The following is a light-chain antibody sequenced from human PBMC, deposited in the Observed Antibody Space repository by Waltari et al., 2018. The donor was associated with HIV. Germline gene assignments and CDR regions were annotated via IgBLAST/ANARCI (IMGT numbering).Light chain of an antibody. CDR3: ETWDSSTWV. CDR1: SGHSRNI. Sequence: QPVLTQSSSASASLGSSVKLTCTLTSGHSRNIIAWHQQQPGKAPLYLMKLEGGGGYNKGSGVPDRFSGSSSGADRYLTISNLQFEDEADYYCETWDSSTWVFGGGTKVTVL. CDR2: LEGGGGY. V-gene: IGLV4-60*02. J-gene: IGLJ3*02.